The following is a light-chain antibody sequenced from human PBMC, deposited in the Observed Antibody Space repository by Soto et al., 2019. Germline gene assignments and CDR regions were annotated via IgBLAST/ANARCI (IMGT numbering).Light chain of an antibody. J-gene: IGKJ1*01. CDR1: QSISSW. CDR2: EAS. CDR3: QQYNSYFRT. Sequence: DIQMTQSPSTLSASVGDRVTITCRASQSISSWLAWYQQKPGKAPKLLIYEASRLEIGVPSRFSGSGSGREFTLTISSMQPDYFATCYCQQYNSYFRTFGQGTKVDIK. V-gene: IGKV1-5*03.